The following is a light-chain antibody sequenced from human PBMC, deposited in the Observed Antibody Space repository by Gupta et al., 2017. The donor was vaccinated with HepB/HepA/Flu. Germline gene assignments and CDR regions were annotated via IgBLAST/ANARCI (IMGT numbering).Light chain of an antibody. V-gene: IGKV3D-15*01. Sequence: EIVMTQSPASLSVSPGERATLYCRASQNIKSNLAWYQQKPGQAPRLLIYGASTRATGIPSRFGGGGSGTEFTLTITSRQSEDFAVYYCQQSNNLPPWTFGQGTKVEIK. J-gene: IGKJ1*01. CDR3: QQSNNLPPWT. CDR1: QNIKSN. CDR2: GAS.